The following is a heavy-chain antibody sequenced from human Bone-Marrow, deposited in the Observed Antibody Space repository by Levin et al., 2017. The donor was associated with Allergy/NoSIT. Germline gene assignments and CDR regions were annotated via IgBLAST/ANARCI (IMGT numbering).Heavy chain of an antibody. CDR2: IKADGSEK. D-gene: IGHD4-17*01. CDR3: VRDPTVTTRHDASDI. J-gene: IGHJ3*02. CDR1: GFSLSRFW. V-gene: IGHV3-7*01. Sequence: GGSLRLSCAASGFSLSRFWMSWVRQTPGKGLEWVAIIKADGSEKFYQDSVEGRFTISRDNAKNSLYLQMFSLRIEDTAMYYCVRDPTVTTRHDASDIWGQGTMVTVSS.